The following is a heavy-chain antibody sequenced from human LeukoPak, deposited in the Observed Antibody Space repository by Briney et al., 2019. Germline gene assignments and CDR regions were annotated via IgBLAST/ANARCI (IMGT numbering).Heavy chain of an antibody. D-gene: IGHD2-2*01. Sequence: GESLKISCKGSGYSFTSYWISWVRQMPGKGLEWMGRIDPSDSYTNYSPSFQGHVTISADKSISTAYLQWSSLKASDTAMYYCARQLVGEGCSSTSCSAEYYFDYWGQGTLVTVSS. CDR3: ARQLVGEGCSSTSCSAEYYFDY. CDR2: IDPSDSYT. CDR1: GYSFTSYW. J-gene: IGHJ4*02. V-gene: IGHV5-10-1*01.